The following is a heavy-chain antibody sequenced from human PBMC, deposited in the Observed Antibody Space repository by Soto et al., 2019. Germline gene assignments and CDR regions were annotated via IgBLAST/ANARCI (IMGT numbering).Heavy chain of an antibody. V-gene: IGHV5-10-1*01. CDR3: ARLFCSTPPCDSWFDP. J-gene: IGHJ5*02. CDR2: IDPRDSYV. CDR1: GYTFTTFW. Sequence: PGESLKISCTGFGYTFTTFWVTWVRQMPGKGLEWMGRIDPRDSYVNYSPSFQGHVTISVDKSISTAYLQWGSLKASDTAMYYCARLFCSTPPCDSWFDPCGQGPLVTVSS. D-gene: IGHD2-15*01.